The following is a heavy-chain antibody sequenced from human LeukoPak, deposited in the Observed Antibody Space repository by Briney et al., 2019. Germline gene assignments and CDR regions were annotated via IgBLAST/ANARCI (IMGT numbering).Heavy chain of an antibody. CDR2: ISSSGSTI. V-gene: IGHV3-48*04. J-gene: IGHJ4*02. CDR3: AKLLVRGVIDY. D-gene: IGHD3-10*02. Sequence: PGGSLRLSCAASGFTFSSYWMSWVRQAPGKGLEWVSYISSSGSTIYYADSVKGRFTISRDNSKNTVSLQMDNLRIEDTAVYYCAKLLVRGVIDYWGQGTLVTVSS. CDR1: GFTFSSYW.